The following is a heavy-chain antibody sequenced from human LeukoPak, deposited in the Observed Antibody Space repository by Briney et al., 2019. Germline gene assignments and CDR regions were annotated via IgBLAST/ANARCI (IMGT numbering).Heavy chain of an antibody. CDR2: VYYSGST. CDR1: GGSVSSGSYY. V-gene: IGHV4-61*01. CDR3: ARSVGSYYYGMDV. D-gene: IGHD1-26*01. J-gene: IGHJ6*02. Sequence: SETLSLTCTVSGGSVSSGSYYWSWIRQPPGKGLEWIGYVYYSGSTNYNPSLKSRVTISVDTSKNQFSLKLSSVTAADTAVYYCARSVGSYYYGMDVWGQGTTVTVSS.